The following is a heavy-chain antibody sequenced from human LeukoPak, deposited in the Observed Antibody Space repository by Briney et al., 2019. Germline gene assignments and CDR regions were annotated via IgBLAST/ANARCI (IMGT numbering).Heavy chain of an antibody. Sequence: ASVKVSCKVSGYTLTELSMHWVRQAPGKGLEWMGGFDPEDGETIYAQKFQARVTMTEDPSTDTAYMELSSLRSEDTAVYYCATRRRYSSGWYSGWFDPWGQGTLVTVSS. CDR3: ATRRRYSSGWYSGWFDP. J-gene: IGHJ5*02. V-gene: IGHV1-24*01. CDR1: GYTLTELS. CDR2: FDPEDGET. D-gene: IGHD6-19*01.